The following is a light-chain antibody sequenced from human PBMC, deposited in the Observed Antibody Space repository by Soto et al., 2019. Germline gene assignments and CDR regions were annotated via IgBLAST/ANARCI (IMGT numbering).Light chain of an antibody. V-gene: IGLV1-40*01. CDR3: AAWDDRLSIPV. Sequence: QSVLTQPPSVSGAPGQRVTISCTGSSSNIGAGYDVHWYQQLPGTAPKLLIYGNSNRPSGVPDRFSGSKSGTSASLAISDLRSEDEGDYYCAAWDDRLSIPVFGGGTKLTVL. CDR2: GNS. J-gene: IGLJ3*02. CDR1: SSNIGAGYD.